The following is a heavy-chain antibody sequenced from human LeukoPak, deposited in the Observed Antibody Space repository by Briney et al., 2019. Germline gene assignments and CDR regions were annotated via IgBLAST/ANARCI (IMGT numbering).Heavy chain of an antibody. J-gene: IGHJ4*02. CDR2: IGNTGGNI. D-gene: IGHD5-12*01. Sequence: PGGSLSLSCVVSGFPFSTYAMSWIRQSPGKGLEWVSSIGNTGGNIYYADSVKGRFTISRDNTKNTLYLQMNSLRAEDTAVYYCAKYRGFGDSYDSWGQGTLVT. CDR1: GFPFSTYA. V-gene: IGHV3-23*01. CDR3: AKYRGFGDSYDS.